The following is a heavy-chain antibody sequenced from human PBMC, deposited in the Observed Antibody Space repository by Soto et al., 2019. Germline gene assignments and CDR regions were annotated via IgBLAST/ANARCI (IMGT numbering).Heavy chain of an antibody. CDR2: IYHSGST. J-gene: IGHJ4*02. CDR1: GGSISSSNW. Sequence: KSSETLSLTCAVSGGSISSSNWWSWVRQPPGKGLEWIGEIYHSGSTNYNPSLKSRVTISVDKSKNQFSLKLSSVTAADTAVYYCARVVGVGDILTGPVFDYWGQGTLVTVSS. D-gene: IGHD3-9*01. CDR3: ARVVGVGDILTGPVFDY. V-gene: IGHV4-4*02.